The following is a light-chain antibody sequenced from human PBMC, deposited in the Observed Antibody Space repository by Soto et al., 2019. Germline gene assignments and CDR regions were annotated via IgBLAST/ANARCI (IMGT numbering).Light chain of an antibody. CDR1: SSNIGSKT. CDR3: AAWDDSLNAVV. V-gene: IGLV1-44*01. CDR2: SDK. Sequence: SVLTQAPSVSGSPGQSVTISCSGGSSNIGSKTVNWFQKFPGSAPKLLIYSDKQRPSGVPDRFSGSKSGTSASLAISGLQSDDEADYYCAAWDDSLNAVVFGGGTKLTVL. J-gene: IGLJ2*01.